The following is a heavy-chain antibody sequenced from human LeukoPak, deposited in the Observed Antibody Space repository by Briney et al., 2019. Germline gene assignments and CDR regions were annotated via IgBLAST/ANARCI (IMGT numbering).Heavy chain of an antibody. D-gene: IGHD5-24*01. J-gene: IGHJ4*02. V-gene: IGHV3-21*01. Sequence: PGGSLRLSCAASGFIFSSYTMNWVRQAPGEGLEWVSSISDTSTYIYYADSVEGRFTISRDNAKSSLFLQMNSLRAEDTAVYYCTRAPPGRDGDSEYWGQGTVVTVST. CDR3: TRAPPGRDGDSEY. CDR1: GFIFSSYT. CDR2: ISDTSTYI.